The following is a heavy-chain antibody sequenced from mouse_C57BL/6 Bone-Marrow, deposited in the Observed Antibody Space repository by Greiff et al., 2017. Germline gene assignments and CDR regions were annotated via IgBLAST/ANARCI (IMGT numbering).Heavy chain of an antibody. D-gene: IGHD2-4*01. Sequence: QVQLQQPGAELVKPGASVKMSCKASGYTFTSYWITWVKQRPGQGLEWIGDIYPGSGSTNYNEKFKSKATLTVDTSTSTAYMQRSSLTSEDSAVYYCAREDYDGGYYFDYWGQGTTLTVSS. CDR3: AREDYDGGYYFDY. V-gene: IGHV1-55*01. CDR2: IYPGSGST. CDR1: GYTFTSYW. J-gene: IGHJ2*01.